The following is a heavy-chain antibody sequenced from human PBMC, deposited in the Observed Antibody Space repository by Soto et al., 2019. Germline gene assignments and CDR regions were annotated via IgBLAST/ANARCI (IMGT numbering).Heavy chain of an antibody. V-gene: IGHV3-23*01. D-gene: IGHD2-21*02. Sequence: EVHLLESGGGLVQPGGSLTLSCVASGFTFSHYTLNWVRQAPGKGPEWVSTISDRATGHFHYADSVRGRFVISRDDSRNTVYLQMDSLRADDTALYYCTTRLTAHFDYWGQGARVTVSS. J-gene: IGHJ4*02. CDR3: TTRLTAHFDY. CDR1: GFTFSHYT. CDR2: ISDRATGHF.